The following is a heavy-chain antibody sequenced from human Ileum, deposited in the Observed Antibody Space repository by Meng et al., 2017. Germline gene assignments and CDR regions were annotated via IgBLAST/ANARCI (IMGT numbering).Heavy chain of an antibody. V-gene: IGHV3-11*01. CDR2: ISSSSGTI. CDR3: ARGILVAGKFDK. Sequence: QVQLVESGGGLVKPVGSVRLSCAASGFALTDYYMSWIRQAPGKGLEWVSYISSSSGTIYYADSVKGRFTISRDNAKNSLYLQMNSLRAEDTAMYYCARGILVAGKFDKWGQGTLVTVSS. D-gene: IGHD6-19*01. J-gene: IGHJ4*02. CDR1: GFALTDYY.